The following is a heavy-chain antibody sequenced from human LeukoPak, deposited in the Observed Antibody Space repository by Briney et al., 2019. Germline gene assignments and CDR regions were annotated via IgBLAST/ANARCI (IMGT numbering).Heavy chain of an antibody. Sequence: LETLSLTCTVYGGSFSDFYWSWLRQPPGKGLEWIGEINHSGSTNFSPSLKSRVTISVDTSKNQLSLKLSSVTAADTAVYYCARYRRGQDAFDIWGQGTMVTVSS. CDR1: GGSFSDFY. V-gene: IGHV4-34*01. CDR3: ARYRRGQDAFDI. CDR2: INHSGST. J-gene: IGHJ3*02. D-gene: IGHD3-16*02.